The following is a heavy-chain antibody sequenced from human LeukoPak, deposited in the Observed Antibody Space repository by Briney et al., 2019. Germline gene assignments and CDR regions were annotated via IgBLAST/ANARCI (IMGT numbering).Heavy chain of an antibody. CDR3: ARAIQSHLLKGYFDY. CDR1: GLTVSSNY. J-gene: IGHJ4*02. D-gene: IGHD2-2*01. CDR2: IYSDGTP. V-gene: IGHV3-53*01. Sequence: GGSLRLSCAPFGLTVSSNYMSWVRQAPGKGLEWVSTIYSDGTPYHADSLKGRFTISRDNSKNTLYLRMNSLRAEDTAIYYCARAIQSHLLKGYFDYWGQGALVTVSS.